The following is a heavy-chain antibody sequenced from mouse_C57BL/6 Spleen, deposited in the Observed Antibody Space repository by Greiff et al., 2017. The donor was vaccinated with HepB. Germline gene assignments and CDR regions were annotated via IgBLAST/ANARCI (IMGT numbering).Heavy chain of an antibody. D-gene: IGHD1-1*01. CDR3: ARSDYYGSSSCAY. CDR2: INPNNGGT. CDR1: GYTFTDYY. Sequence: EVQLQQSGPELVKPGASVKISCKASGYTFTDYYMNWVKQSHGKSLEWIGDINPNNGGTSYNQKFKGKATLTVDKSSSTAYMELRSLTSEDSAVYYCARSDYYGSSSCAYWGQGTLVTVSA. V-gene: IGHV1-26*01. J-gene: IGHJ3*01.